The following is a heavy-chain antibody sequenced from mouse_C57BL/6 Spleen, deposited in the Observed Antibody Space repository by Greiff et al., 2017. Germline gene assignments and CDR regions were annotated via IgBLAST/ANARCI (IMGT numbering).Heavy chain of an antibody. CDR1: GYTFTDYY. V-gene: IGHV1-26*01. CDR3: ARGNYGAMDY. J-gene: IGHJ4*01. CDR2: INPNNGGT. Sequence: EVQLQQSGPELVKPGASVKISCKASGYTFTDYYMNWVKQSHGKSLEWIGDINPNNGGTSYNQKFKGKATLTVDKSSSTAYMELRSLTSEDSAVYYCARGNYGAMDYWGQGTSVIVSS. D-gene: IGHD2-1*01.